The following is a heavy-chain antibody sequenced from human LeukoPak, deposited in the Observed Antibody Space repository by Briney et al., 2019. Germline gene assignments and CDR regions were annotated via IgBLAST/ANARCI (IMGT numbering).Heavy chain of an antibody. Sequence: ASVKVSCKASGGTFNSYAISWVRQAPGQGLEWVGRIIPILGIANYAQKFQGRVTITADKSTSTAYMELSSLRSEDTAVYYCARVPQLVVVAAPYGMDVWGQGTTVTVSS. CDR1: GGTFNSYA. CDR2: IIPILGIA. D-gene: IGHD2-15*01. J-gene: IGHJ6*02. CDR3: ARVPQLVVVAAPYGMDV. V-gene: IGHV1-69*04.